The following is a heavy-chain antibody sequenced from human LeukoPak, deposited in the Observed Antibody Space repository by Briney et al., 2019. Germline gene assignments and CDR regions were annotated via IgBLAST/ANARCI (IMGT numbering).Heavy chain of an antibody. D-gene: IGHD3-16*01. CDR1: GYTFTDYY. V-gene: IGHV1-2*02. CDR3: ARDHDYEGLKGNY. Sequence: ASVKVSCKASGYTFTDYYMHWVRQAPGQGLEWMGWINPKNGGSHSAQKFQGRVTMTRDTSISTAYMELQSLRSEDTAVYYCARDHDYEGLKGNYWGRGTMVTVSS. J-gene: IGHJ4*02. CDR2: INPKNGGS.